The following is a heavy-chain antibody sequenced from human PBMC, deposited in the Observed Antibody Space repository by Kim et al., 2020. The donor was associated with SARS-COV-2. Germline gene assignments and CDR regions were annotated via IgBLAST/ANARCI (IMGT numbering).Heavy chain of an antibody. CDR2: ISYDGSNK. CDR3: AREPTVMVRGENAFDI. D-gene: IGHD3-10*01. V-gene: IGHV3-33*05. Sequence: GGSLRLSCAASGFTFSSYGMHWVRQAPGKGLEWVAVISYDGSNKYYADSVKGRFTISRDNSKNTLYLQMNSLRAEGTAVYYCAREPTVMVRGENAFDIWGQGTMVTVSS. J-gene: IGHJ3*02. CDR1: GFTFSSYG.